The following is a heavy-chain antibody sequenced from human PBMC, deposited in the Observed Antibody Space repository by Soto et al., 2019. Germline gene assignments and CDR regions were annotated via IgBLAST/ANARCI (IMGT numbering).Heavy chain of an antibody. CDR2: INPKSGGT. Sequence: VKVSCKASGYTFTVYYMHWVRQAPGQGLEWMGWINPKSGGTMYPQKFQGRVTMTWDTSISTAYMALTRLRSDDTAVYYCARDLAKGGGSAGFDYWGQGTLVTVSS. CDR1: GYTFTVYY. J-gene: IGHJ4*02. V-gene: IGHV1-2*02. CDR3: ARDLAKGGGSAGFDY. D-gene: IGHD1-26*01.